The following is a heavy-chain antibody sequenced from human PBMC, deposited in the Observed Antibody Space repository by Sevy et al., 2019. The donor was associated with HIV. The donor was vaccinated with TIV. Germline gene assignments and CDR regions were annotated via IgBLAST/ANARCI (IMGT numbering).Heavy chain of an antibody. Sequence: GGSLRLSCTASGFNFNSHWMIWVRQAPGNGLEWVANINQDGSEKYYVDSGKGRFTISRDNAKNSLYLQMNSLRGEDTAIYYCARGNDGWDYWGQGTLVTVSS. CDR3: ARGNDGWDY. CDR2: INQDGSEK. D-gene: IGHD6-19*01. J-gene: IGHJ4*02. CDR1: GFNFNSHW. V-gene: IGHV3-7*01.